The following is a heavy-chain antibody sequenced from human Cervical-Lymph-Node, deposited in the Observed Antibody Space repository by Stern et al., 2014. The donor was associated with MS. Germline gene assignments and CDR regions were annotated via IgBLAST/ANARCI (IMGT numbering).Heavy chain of an antibody. Sequence: QMQLQESGPGLVKPSQTLSLTCTVSGGSISSSKYYWSWIRQHPGKGLEWLGYIYSNGSTSYNPSLQSRVTISVYPSKDPFSLRLSSVTAADTAVYYCARFRRSVVVVGEMNGAFDIWGQGTMVTVSS. V-gene: IGHV4-31*03. D-gene: IGHD2-21*01. CDR2: IYSNGST. CDR1: GGSISSSKYY. CDR3: ARFRRSVVVVGEMNGAFDI. J-gene: IGHJ3*02.